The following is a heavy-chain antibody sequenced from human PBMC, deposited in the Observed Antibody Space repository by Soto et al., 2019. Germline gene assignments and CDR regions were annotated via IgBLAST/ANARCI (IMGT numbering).Heavy chain of an antibody. Sequence: PGGSLRLSCAASGFTFSSYAMHWVRQAPGKGLEWVAVISYDGSNKYYADSVKGRFTISRDNSKNTLYLQMNSLRAEDTAVYYCARAFYYDSSGYYVLSYWGQGT. D-gene: IGHD3-22*01. V-gene: IGHV3-30*04. CDR2: ISYDGSNK. CDR1: GFTFSSYA. J-gene: IGHJ4*02. CDR3: ARAFYYDSSGYYVLSY.